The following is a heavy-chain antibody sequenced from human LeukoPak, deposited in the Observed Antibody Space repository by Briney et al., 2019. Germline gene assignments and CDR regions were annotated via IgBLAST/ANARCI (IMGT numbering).Heavy chain of an antibody. Sequence: PSETLPLTYTVSGGSISSSSYLCGWIRQPPGKGLEWLGSIYYSGPPYYTPSLKSRVTISVDTSKNKFSLKLSSVTAADTAVYYCARAGYEYSSSLSYYYMDVWGKGTTVTVSS. CDR1: GGSISSSSYL. CDR2: IYYSGPP. J-gene: IGHJ6*03. CDR3: ARAGYEYSSSLSYYYMDV. V-gene: IGHV4-39*07. D-gene: IGHD6-6*01.